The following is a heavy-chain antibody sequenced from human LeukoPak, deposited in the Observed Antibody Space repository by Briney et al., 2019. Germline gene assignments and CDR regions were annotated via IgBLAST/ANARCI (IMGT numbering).Heavy chain of an antibody. D-gene: IGHD3-22*01. Sequence: ASETLSLTCTVSGGSISSYYWSWIRQPPGKGLEWIGYIYYSGSTNYNPSLKSRVTISVDTSKNQFSLKLSSVTAADTAVYYCARGRGYYDSSGYYYVGYFDYWGQGTLVTVSS. V-gene: IGHV4-59*12. J-gene: IGHJ4*02. CDR2: IYYSGST. CDR3: ARGRGYYDSSGYYYVGYFDY. CDR1: GGSISSYY.